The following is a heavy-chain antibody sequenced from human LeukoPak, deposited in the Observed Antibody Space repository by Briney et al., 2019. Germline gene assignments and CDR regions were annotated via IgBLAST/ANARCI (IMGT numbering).Heavy chain of an antibody. D-gene: IGHD1-26*01. CDR3: ARVGRGSSSYYYYGMDV. CDR2: ISAYNGNT. CDR1: GYTFTSCG. V-gene: IGHV1-18*01. Sequence: ASVKVSCKASGYTFTSCGISWVRQAPGQGLEWMGWISAYNGNTNYAQKLQGRVTMTTDTSTSTAYMELRSLRSDDTAVYYCARVGRGSSSYYYYGMDVWGQGTTVTVS. J-gene: IGHJ6*02.